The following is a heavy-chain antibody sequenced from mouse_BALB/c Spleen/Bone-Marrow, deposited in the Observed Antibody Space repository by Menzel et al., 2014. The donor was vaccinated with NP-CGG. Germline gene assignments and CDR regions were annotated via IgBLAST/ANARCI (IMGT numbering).Heavy chain of an antibody. CDR2: IDPGSGST. D-gene: IGHD1-1*01. J-gene: IGHJ4*01. CDR1: GYTFTSYW. CDR3: ARSYYGRAMDY. Sequence: DLVKPGASVKLSCKASGYTFTSYWINWIKQRPGQGHEWIGRIDPGSGSTYYDEMFKGKATLTVDTSPSTAYIQLSSLSSEDSAVYFCARSYYGRAMDYWGQGTSVTVSS. V-gene: IGHV1S41*01.